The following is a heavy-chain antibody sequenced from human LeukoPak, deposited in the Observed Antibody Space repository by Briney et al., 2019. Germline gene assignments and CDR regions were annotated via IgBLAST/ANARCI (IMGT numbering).Heavy chain of an antibody. V-gene: IGHV4-61*01. CDR3: ARDGAYSSGWYSRDAFDI. D-gene: IGHD6-19*01. CDR1: GGSVSSGSYY. CDR2: IYYSGST. Sequence: PSETLSLTCTVSGGSVSSGSYYWSWIRQPPGKGLEWIGYIYYSGSTNYNPPLKSRVTISVDTSKNRFSLKLSSVTAADTAVYYCARDGAYSSGWYSRDAFDIWGQGTMVTVSS. J-gene: IGHJ3*02.